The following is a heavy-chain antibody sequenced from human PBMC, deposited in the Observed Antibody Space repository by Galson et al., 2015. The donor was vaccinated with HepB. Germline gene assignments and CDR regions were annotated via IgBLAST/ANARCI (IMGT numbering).Heavy chain of an antibody. Sequence: SLRLSCAASGFTFSSYWMHWVRQAPGKGLVWVSRINSDGSSTTYADSVKGRFTISRDNAKNTLYLQMNSLRAEDTAVYYCARDTYYYDSSGYYQVDYWGQGTLVTVSS. J-gene: IGHJ4*02. CDR3: ARDTYYYDSSGYYQVDY. CDR1: GFTFSSYW. D-gene: IGHD3-22*01. CDR2: INSDGSST. V-gene: IGHV3-74*01.